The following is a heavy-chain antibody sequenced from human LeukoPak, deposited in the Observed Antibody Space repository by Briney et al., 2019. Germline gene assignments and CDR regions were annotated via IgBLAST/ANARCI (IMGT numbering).Heavy chain of an antibody. CDR1: GGTFSSYA. J-gene: IGHJ6*02. CDR2: IIPILGIA. CDR3: ARDKDIVATIHPLYYYYYGMDV. D-gene: IGHD5-12*01. V-gene: IGHV1-69*04. Sequence: SVKVSCKASGGTFSSYAISWVRQAPGQGLEWMGRIIPILGIANYAQKFQGRVTITADKSASTAYMELSSLRSEDTAVYYCARDKDIVATIHPLYYYYYGMDVWGQGTTVTVSS.